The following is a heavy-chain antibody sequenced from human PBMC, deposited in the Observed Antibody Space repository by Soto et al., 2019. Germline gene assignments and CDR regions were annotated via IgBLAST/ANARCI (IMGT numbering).Heavy chain of an antibody. CDR3: AKSLSAIPGDS. V-gene: IGHV3-7*05. Sequence: EVQLVESGGGLVPSGGSLRLSCAASGFTFSSYWMSWVRQGPGKGPEWVANIKQDGSEIYYVDSVKGRFTISRDNDKSSLYLQMTSLRAEDTAVYHCAKSLSAIPGDSWGQGTLVTVSS. CDR1: GFTFSSYW. D-gene: IGHD2-2*01. CDR2: IKQDGSEI. J-gene: IGHJ4*02.